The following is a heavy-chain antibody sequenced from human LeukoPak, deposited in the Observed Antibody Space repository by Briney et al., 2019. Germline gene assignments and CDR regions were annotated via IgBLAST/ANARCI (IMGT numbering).Heavy chain of an antibody. J-gene: IGHJ4*02. CDR1: GFTFSSYG. CDR2: ISYDGSNK. D-gene: IGHD1-26*01. CDR3: AKDQSPLVGAPDY. Sequence: GGSLRLSCAASGFTFSSYGMHWVRQAPGKGLEWVAVISYDGSNKYYADSVKGRFTISRDNSKNTLYLQMNSLRAEDTAVYYCAKDQSPLVGAPDYWGQGTLVTVSS. V-gene: IGHV3-30*18.